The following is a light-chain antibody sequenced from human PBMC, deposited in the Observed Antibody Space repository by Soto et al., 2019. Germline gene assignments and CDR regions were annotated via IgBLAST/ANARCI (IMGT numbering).Light chain of an antibody. V-gene: IGKV3-11*01. J-gene: IGKJ5*01. CDR1: QSVSSN. Sequence: EIVLTQSPATLSAFAGDRVTLSCRASQSVSSNLAWYQQKPGQAPRLLIYDASNRATGIPARFSGSGSGTDFTLTISSLEPEDFAVYYCQQRSNWPPITFGQGTRLEIK. CDR3: QQRSNWPPIT. CDR2: DAS.